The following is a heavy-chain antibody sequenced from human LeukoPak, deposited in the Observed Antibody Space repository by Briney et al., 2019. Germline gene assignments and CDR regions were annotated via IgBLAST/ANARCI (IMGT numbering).Heavy chain of an antibody. CDR3: SRENGAFSPFGY. D-gene: IGHD2-8*01. V-gene: IGHV4-4*02. J-gene: IGHJ4*02. CDR2: ISLSGLT. Sequence: PSETLSLTCGVSGGSITSTNWWSWVRQPPGQGLEWIGEISLSGLTNYNPSLKSRVTMALDKSKNHLSLNLTSVTAADTAIYYCSRENGAFSPFGYWGQGTLVTVPS. CDR1: GGSITSTNW.